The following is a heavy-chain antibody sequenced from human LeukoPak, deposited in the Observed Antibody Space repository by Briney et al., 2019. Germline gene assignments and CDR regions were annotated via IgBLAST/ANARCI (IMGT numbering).Heavy chain of an antibody. Sequence: SETLSLTCTVSGGSFSSTSYYWGWIRQPPGKGLEWIGSTHYSENTYYNPSLKSRVTISVDTSNNQFSLKLTSVTAADTAVYYCAIAYDYGDSYWGQGTLVTVAS. CDR1: GGSFSSTSYY. J-gene: IGHJ4*02. D-gene: IGHD4-17*01. CDR2: THYSENT. CDR3: AIAYDYGDSY. V-gene: IGHV4-39*01.